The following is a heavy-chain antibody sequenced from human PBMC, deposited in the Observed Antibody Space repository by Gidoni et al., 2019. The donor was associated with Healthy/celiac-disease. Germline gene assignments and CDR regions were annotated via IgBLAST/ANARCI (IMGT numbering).Heavy chain of an antibody. CDR2: INHSGCT. CDR1: GGSFSCYY. D-gene: IGHD6-13*01. Sequence: QVQLQHCRARLLKPSETLSLTCAVFGGSFSCYYRSCFRQPPGKGLEWIGEINHSGCTNYNPSLKRRVTISVDTSKNQFSQKLRSVTAADTAVYYCERRGAEAAGTRSYWYFDLWGRGTLVTVSS. J-gene: IGHJ2*01. V-gene: IGHV4-34*01. CDR3: ERRGAEAAGTRSYWYFDL.